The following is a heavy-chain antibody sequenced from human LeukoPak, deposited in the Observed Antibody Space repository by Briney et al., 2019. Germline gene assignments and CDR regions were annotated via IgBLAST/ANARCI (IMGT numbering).Heavy chain of an antibody. V-gene: IGHV3-30*04. Sequence: GRSLRLSCAASGFTFRNYAMHWVRQAPGKGLEWVAVISYDGSNKYYADSVKGRFTISRDNSKNTPYLQMNSLRAEDTAVCYCARVFDTYYDFWSGYPYGMDVWGQGTTVTVSS. CDR3: ARVFDTYYDFWSGYPYGMDV. J-gene: IGHJ6*02. CDR2: ISYDGSNK. D-gene: IGHD3-3*01. CDR1: GFTFRNYA.